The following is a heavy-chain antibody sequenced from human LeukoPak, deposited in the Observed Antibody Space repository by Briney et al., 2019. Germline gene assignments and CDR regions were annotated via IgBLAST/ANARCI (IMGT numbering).Heavy chain of an antibody. Sequence: SETLSLTCNVTGASVRYSSHYWGWIRQPPGKGLEWISSIYYSGGTYYNPSLESRVIILMDTSKNQFSLQLISVTAADTAVYYCAVCFYDVLPGYPLFAYGARGALVPVS. J-gene: IGHJ4*02. D-gene: IGHD3-9*01. V-gene: IGHV4-39*07. CDR1: GASVRYSSHY. CDR3: AVCFYDVLPGYPLFAY. CDR2: IYYSGGT.